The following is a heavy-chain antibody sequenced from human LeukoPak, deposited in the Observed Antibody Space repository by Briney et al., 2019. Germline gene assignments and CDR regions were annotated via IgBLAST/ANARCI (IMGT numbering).Heavy chain of an antibody. CDR2: IFPSGGEI. Sequence: AGGSLRLSCAASGFTFSTFAMIWVRQPPGKGLESVSSIFPSGGEIHYADSVRGRFTISRDNSKSTLSLQMNSLRAEDTAIYYCATYRQVLLPFESWGQGTLVTVSS. J-gene: IGHJ4*02. CDR3: ATYRQVLLPFES. V-gene: IGHV3-23*01. CDR1: GFTFSTFA. D-gene: IGHD2-8*02.